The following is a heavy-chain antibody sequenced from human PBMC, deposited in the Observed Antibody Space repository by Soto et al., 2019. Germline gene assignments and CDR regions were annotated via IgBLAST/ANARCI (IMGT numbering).Heavy chain of an antibody. V-gene: IGHV3-48*01. CDR3: ARDRYGGDWFDP. CDR1: GFTFSTYS. Sequence: EVRLVESGGGSVQPGGSLSLSCAASGFTFSTYSMNCVRQAPGKGLEWVSYISSTTSTMYYADSVKGRFTISRDNAKNSLYLQTNSLRAEDTAVYYCARDRYGGDWFDPWGQGTLVTVSS. J-gene: IGHJ5*02. CDR2: ISSTTSTM. D-gene: IGHD4-17*01.